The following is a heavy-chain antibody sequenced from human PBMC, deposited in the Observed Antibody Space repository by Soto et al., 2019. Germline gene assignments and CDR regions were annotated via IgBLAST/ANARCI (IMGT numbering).Heavy chain of an antibody. CDR2: INHSGST. CDR1: GGSFSGYY. CDR3: ARGQSIAAAGNGDY. V-gene: IGHV4-34*01. D-gene: IGHD6-13*01. J-gene: IGHJ4*02. Sequence: SETLSLTCAVYGGSFSGYYWSWIRQPPGKGLEWIGEINHSGSTNYNPSLKSRVTTSVDTSKNQFSLKLSSVTAADTAVYYCARGQSIAAAGNGDYWGQGTLVTVSS.